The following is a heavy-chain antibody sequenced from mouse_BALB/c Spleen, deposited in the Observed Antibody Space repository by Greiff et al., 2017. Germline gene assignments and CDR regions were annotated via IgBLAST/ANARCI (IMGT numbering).Heavy chain of an antibody. CDR1: GFTFSSFG. CDR3: ASGAY. CDR2: ISSGSSTI. V-gene: IGHV5-17*02. J-gene: IGHJ3*01. Sequence: EVQVVESGGGLVQPGGSRKLSCAASGFTFSSFGMHWVRQAPEKGLEWVAYISSGSSTIYYADTVKGRFTISRDNPKNTLFLQMTSLRSEDTAMYYCASGAYWGQGTLVTVSA.